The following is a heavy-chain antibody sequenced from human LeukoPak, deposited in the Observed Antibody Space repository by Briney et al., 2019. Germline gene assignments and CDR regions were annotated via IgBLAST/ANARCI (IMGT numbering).Heavy chain of an antibody. V-gene: IGHV3-11*04. CDR2: ISSSGSKV. D-gene: IGHD6-6*01. CDR3: ASSYSSSRLDY. J-gene: IGHJ4*02. Sequence: GGSLRLSCTASGFTFSDYHMSWIRQAPGKGLEWVSYISSSGSKVYYADSVKGRFTISRDNAKNPLYLQMNSLRAGDTAVYYCASSYSSSRLDYWGQGTLVTVSS. CDR1: GFTFSDYH.